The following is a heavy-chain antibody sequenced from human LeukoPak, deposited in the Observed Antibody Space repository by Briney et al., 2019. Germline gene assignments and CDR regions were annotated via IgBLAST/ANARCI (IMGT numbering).Heavy chain of an antibody. CDR3: ARESIELLHTAMAYPGADY. Sequence: GASVKVSCKASGYTFTSYGISWVRQAPGQGLEWMGWINPNSGGTNYAQKFQGRVTMTRDTSISTAYMELSRLRSDDTAVYYCARESIELLHTAMAYPGADYWGQGTLVTVSS. V-gene: IGHV1-2*02. CDR1: GYTFTSYG. D-gene: IGHD5-18*01. CDR2: INPNSGGT. J-gene: IGHJ4*02.